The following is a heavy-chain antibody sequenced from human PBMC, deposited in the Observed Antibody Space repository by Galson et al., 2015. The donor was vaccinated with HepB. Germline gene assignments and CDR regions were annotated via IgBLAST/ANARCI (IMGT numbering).Heavy chain of an antibody. Sequence: SVKVSCKASGGTFSSYAISWVRQAPGQGLEWMGEIIPIFGTANYAQKFQGRVTITADESTSTAYMELSSLRSEDTAVYYCARTYHYYYYGMDVWGQGTTVTVSS. CDR2: IIPIFGTA. CDR1: GGTFSSYA. J-gene: IGHJ6*02. D-gene: IGHD3-16*01. CDR3: ARTYHYYYYGMDV. V-gene: IGHV1-69*13.